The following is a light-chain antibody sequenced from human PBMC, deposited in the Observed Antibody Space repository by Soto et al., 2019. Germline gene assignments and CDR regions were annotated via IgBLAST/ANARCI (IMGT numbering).Light chain of an antibody. CDR3: SSYTSRSTRSV. Sequence: QSALTQPACVSGSPGQSITISCTGTNSDVGSYSYVSWKQQHPGEAPTPMTYKVSNRPSWVSTRSSGSKSGNTASLAISGLQTEDEGDEYCSSYTSRSTRSVFG. CDR2: KVS. CDR1: NSDVGSYSY. J-gene: IGLJ1*01. V-gene: IGLV2-14*01.